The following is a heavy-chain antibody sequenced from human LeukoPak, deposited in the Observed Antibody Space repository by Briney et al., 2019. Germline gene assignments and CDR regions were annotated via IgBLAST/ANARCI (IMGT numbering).Heavy chain of an antibody. CDR2: IYYSGSP. V-gene: IGHV4-39*07. Sequence: PSETLSLTCTVSGGSIISTTYYWGWIRQPPGKGLEWIASIYYSGSPYYNPSLKSRVTISVDTSKNQFSLKLSSVTAADTAVYYCARDLRSGYGPGSEYYYYYYMDVWGKGTTVTVSS. D-gene: IGHD3-10*01. CDR1: GGSIISTTYY. CDR3: ARDLRSGYGPGSEYYYYYYMDV. J-gene: IGHJ6*03.